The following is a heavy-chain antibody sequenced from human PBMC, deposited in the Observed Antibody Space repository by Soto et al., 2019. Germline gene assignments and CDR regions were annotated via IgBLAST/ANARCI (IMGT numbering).Heavy chain of an antibody. Sequence: GESLKISCKGSGYSFTSYWISWVRQMPGKGLEWMGRIDPSDSYTNYSPSFQGHVTISADKSISTAYLQWSSLKASDTAMYYCARHARSYCTNGVCYYYGMDDWGQGTTVTVSS. J-gene: IGHJ6*02. CDR3: ARHARSYCTNGVCYYYGMDD. CDR1: GYSFTSYW. D-gene: IGHD2-8*01. V-gene: IGHV5-10-1*01. CDR2: IDPSDSYT.